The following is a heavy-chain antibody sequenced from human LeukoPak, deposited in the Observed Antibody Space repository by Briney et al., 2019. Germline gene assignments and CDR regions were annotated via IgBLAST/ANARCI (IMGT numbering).Heavy chain of an antibody. CDR1: GFTFSSYS. J-gene: IGHJ4*02. D-gene: IGHD6-19*01. Sequence: SGGSLRLSCEASGFTFSSYSMNWVRQAPGKGLEWVSFISGSSSIIHYADSVKGRFTISRDNAKNSLYLQMNSLRAEDTAVYYCARVQYSSGWYDCWGQGTLVTVSS. V-gene: IGHV3-48*04. CDR2: ISGSSSII. CDR3: ARVQYSSGWYDC.